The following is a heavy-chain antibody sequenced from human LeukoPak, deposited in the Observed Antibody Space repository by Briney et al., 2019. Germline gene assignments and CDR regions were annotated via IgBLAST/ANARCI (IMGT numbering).Heavy chain of an antibody. Sequence: GGSLRLSCAASGFTFSSYSMNWVRQALGKGLEWVSSISSSSSYIYYADSVKGRFTISRDNAKNSLYLQMNSLRVEDTAVYYCARDPPGIAASGTYYWGQGTLVTVSS. CDR1: GFTFSSYS. CDR3: ARDPPGIAASGTYY. CDR2: ISSSSSYI. D-gene: IGHD6-13*01. V-gene: IGHV3-21*04. J-gene: IGHJ4*02.